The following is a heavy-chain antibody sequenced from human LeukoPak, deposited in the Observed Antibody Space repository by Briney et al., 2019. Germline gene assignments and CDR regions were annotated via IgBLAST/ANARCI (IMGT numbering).Heavy chain of an antibody. CDR1: GFTFSDYY. CDR3: ARLGDYSNAHWFDP. CDR2: ISSTSTYT. Sequence: GGSLRLSCAASGFTFSDYYMSWVRQAPGKGLEWVSYISSTSTYTNYADSVKGRFTISRDNAKNTLYLQMSSLRAEDTAVYYCARLGDYSNAHWFDPWGQGTLVTVSS. V-gene: IGHV3-11*06. D-gene: IGHD4-11*01. J-gene: IGHJ5*02.